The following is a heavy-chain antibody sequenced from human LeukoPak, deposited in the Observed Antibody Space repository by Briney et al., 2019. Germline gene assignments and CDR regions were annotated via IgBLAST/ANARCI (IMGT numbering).Heavy chain of an antibody. V-gene: IGHV3-74*01. CDR1: GFSISGYW. CDR3: IREVQGRASASLGL. Sequence: GGSLRLSCAAPGFSISGYWMHWVRQAAGEGLVWVSRMNSGGTTINYADSVKGRFTISRDNVDNTLHLQMNSLRVEDTAVYYCIREVQGRASASLGLWGQGTLVTVSS. J-gene: IGHJ4*01. D-gene: IGHD3-16*01. CDR2: MNSGGTTI.